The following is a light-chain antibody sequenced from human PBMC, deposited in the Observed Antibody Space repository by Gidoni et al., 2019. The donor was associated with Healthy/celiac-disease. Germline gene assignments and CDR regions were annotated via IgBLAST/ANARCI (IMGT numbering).Light chain of an antibody. V-gene: IGLV2-14*01. J-gene: IGLJ3*02. CDR2: DVS. Sequence: QSALTQPASVSGSPGPSITISCTGTSRDVGGYNYVPWYQQHPGKAPKLMIYDVSNRPSGVSNRFSGSKSGNTASLTISGLQAEDEADYYCSSYTSSSISWVFGGGTKLTVL. CDR3: SSYTSSSISWV. CDR1: SRDVGGYNY.